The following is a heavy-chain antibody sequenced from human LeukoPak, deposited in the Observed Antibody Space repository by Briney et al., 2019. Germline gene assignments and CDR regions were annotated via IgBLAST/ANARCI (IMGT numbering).Heavy chain of an antibody. V-gene: IGHV3-30*02. CDR2: IRYDRSNK. CDR3: ANAYYYDSSGYYFDY. J-gene: IGHJ4*02. D-gene: IGHD3-22*01. CDR1: GFTFSSYG. Sequence: TGGSLRLSCAASGFTFSSYGMHWVRQAPGKGLEWVAFIRYDRSNKYYADSVKGRFTISRDNSKNTLYLQMNSLRAEDTAVYYCANAYYYDSSGYYFDYWGQGTLVTVSS.